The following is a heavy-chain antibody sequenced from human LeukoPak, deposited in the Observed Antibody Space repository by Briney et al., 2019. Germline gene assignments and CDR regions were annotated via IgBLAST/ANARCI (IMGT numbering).Heavy chain of an antibody. CDR3: AKGLRVAAAADIDY. CDR1: GFTFKDYA. V-gene: IGHV3-23*01. J-gene: IGHJ4*02. CDR2: ITDSGMNT. D-gene: IGHD6-13*01. Sequence: GGSLRLSCAASGFTFKDYAMSWVRQAPGQGLEWVSAITDSGMNTYDADSVKGRFTISRDNSKNTLYLQMNSLRAEDTAVYYCAKGLRVAAAADIDYWGQGTLVTVSS.